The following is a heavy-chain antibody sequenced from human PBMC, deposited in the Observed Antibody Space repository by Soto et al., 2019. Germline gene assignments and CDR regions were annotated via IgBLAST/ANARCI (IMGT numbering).Heavy chain of an antibody. J-gene: IGHJ4*02. Sequence: EVQLVESGGGLVQPGGSLKLSCAASGFTFSGSAMHWVRQASGKGLEWVGRIRSKANSYATAYAASVEGRFTISRDDSKNTAYLQMNSLKTEDTAVYYCTSPLWDYYDSSGYYDYWGQGTLVTVSS. CDR3: TSPLWDYYDSSGYYDY. CDR2: IRSKANSYAT. D-gene: IGHD3-22*01. CDR1: GFTFSGSA. V-gene: IGHV3-73*01.